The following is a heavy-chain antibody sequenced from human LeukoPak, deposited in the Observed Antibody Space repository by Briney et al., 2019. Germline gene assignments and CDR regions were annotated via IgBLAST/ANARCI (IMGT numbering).Heavy chain of an antibody. CDR3: ARDRQSGYEEIDY. Sequence: GGSLRLSCAASGFTFSSYAMHWVRQAPGKGLEWVAVISYDGSNKYYADSVKGRFTISRDNSKNTLYLQMNSLRAEDTAVYYCARDRQSGYEEIDYWGQGTLVTVSS. V-gene: IGHV3-30-3*01. CDR1: GFTFSSYA. J-gene: IGHJ4*02. CDR2: ISYDGSNK. D-gene: IGHD5-12*01.